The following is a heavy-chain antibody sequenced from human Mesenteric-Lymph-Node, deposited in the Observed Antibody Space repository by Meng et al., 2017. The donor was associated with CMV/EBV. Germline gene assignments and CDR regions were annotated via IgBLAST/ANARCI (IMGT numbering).Heavy chain of an antibody. CDR2: IRYDGSDK. CDR3: AKDLGRITTN. J-gene: IGHJ4*02. Sequence: GGSLRLSCAASGFTFDDYAMHWVRQAPGKGLEWVAFIRYDGSDKYYADSLKGRFTISRDNSKNTLYLQMNSLTTEDTAIYYCAKDLGRITTNWGQGTLVTVSS. V-gene: IGHV3-30*02. CDR1: GFTFDDYA. D-gene: IGHD3-3*01.